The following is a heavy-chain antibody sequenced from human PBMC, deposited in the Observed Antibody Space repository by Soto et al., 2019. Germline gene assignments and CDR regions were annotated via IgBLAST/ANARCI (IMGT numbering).Heavy chain of an antibody. D-gene: IGHD2-2*01. Sequence: QVQLVQSGAEVKKPGASVKVSCQASGYTFGIYGLTWVRQAPGQGPEWMGWISPSSGRTKYAQKFQGRVTMTTQTSTKTAQMELRRLTSDDTAVYYCARESVCSGTSCPWDYWGQGTLVTVS. CDR3: ARESVCSGTSCPWDY. CDR1: GYTFGIYG. V-gene: IGHV1-18*01. CDR2: ISPSSGRT. J-gene: IGHJ4*02.